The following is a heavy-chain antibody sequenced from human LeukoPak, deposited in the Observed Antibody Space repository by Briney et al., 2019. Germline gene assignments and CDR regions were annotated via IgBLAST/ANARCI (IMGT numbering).Heavy chain of an antibody. Sequence: SETLSLTCTVTGDSISRGTYYWTWVRQPAGKGLEWIGRVFRSGSTNYNPSLKSRVTISVDTSKNQFSLKLSSVTAADTAVYYCARDYYYDSSGYYYYFDYWGQGTLVTVSS. CDR2: VFRSGST. J-gene: IGHJ4*02. V-gene: IGHV4-61*02. D-gene: IGHD3-22*01. CDR3: ARDYYYDSSGYYYYFDY. CDR1: GDSISRGTYY.